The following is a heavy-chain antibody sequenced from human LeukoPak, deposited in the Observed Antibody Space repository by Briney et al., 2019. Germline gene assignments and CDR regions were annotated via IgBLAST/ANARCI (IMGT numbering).Heavy chain of an antibody. CDR2: IHYGGSA. V-gene: IGHV4-4*02. D-gene: IGHD2-15*01. Sequence: KTSGTLSLTCDVSGGSISTTNWWTWVRQPPGKGLEWIGEIHYGGSATYNPSLNSRVSISLDKSKNQFSLKLRSVTAADTAVYYCARDQSGSFHGAFDIWGQGTMVTVSS. J-gene: IGHJ3*02. CDR3: ARDQSGSFHGAFDI. CDR1: GGSISTTNW.